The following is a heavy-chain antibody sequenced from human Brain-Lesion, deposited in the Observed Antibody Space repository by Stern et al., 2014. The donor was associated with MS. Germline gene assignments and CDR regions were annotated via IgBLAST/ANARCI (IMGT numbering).Heavy chain of an antibody. J-gene: IGHJ6*02. CDR2: IKQDGSER. V-gene: IGHV3-7*01. Sequence: EVQLVESGGGLVQPGGSLRLSCAGSGFSLSSYWMSWVRQAPGKGPELVATIKQDGSERYYVDSVKGQFTISRDNSKNSVFLQMNSLRVDDTSVYYCARDCGSGSCYQTQYYYGVDVWGQGTTVIVSS. D-gene: IGHD2-15*01. CDR3: ARDCGSGSCYQTQYYYGVDV. CDR1: GFSLSSYW.